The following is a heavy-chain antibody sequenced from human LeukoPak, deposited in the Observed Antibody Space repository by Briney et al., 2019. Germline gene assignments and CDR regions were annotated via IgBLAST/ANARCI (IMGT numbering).Heavy chain of an antibody. D-gene: IGHD2-2*01. V-gene: IGHV1-69*05. Sequence: ASVKVSCRASSGTFGNTVVNWVRQAPGQGLEWMGENVPVFGTANCPQKFQGRVSMTTEESTGTAYMDLSSLTSEDTAVYYCARSTPAYCSSVSCSSAAIDYWGQGTLVTVSS. CDR2: NVPVFGTA. CDR3: ARSTPAYCSSVSCSSAAIDY. CDR1: SGTFGNTV. J-gene: IGHJ4*02.